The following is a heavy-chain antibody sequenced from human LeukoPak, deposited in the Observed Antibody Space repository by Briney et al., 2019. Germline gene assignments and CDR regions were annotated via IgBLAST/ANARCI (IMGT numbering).Heavy chain of an antibody. Sequence: GSLRLSCEASGFTFSIYAMSWIRQAPGKGLEWIGSIFQGGTTFYNPSLKSRVIISADTSNNEFSLKLSSVTAADTAVYYCARIGTAMIDYWGQGTLVTVSS. V-gene: IGHV4-38-2*01. CDR1: GFTFSIYA. J-gene: IGHJ4*02. CDR3: ARIGTAMIDY. D-gene: IGHD5-18*01. CDR2: IFQGGTT.